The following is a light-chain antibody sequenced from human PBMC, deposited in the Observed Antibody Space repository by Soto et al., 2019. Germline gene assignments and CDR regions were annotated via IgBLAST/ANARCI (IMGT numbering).Light chain of an antibody. CDR1: QSIATY. CDR2: AAS. Sequence: DIEMTQPPSSLSVSVGDSVTINCRTSQSIATYLNWYQQKPGKAPKLLIYAASSLQSGVPSRFSGSGSGTEFTLTITSLRPDDFATYYCQQSYSILWTFGQGTKVDIK. J-gene: IGKJ1*01. CDR3: QQSYSILWT. V-gene: IGKV1-39*01.